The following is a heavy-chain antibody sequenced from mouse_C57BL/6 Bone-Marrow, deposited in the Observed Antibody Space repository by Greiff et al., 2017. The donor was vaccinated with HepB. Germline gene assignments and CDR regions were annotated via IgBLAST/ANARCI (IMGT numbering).Heavy chain of an antibody. D-gene: IGHD1-1*01. J-gene: IGHJ3*01. Sequence: QVQLQQSGAELVRPGASVTLSCKASGYTFTDYEMHWVKQTPVHGLEWIGAIDPETGGTAYNQKFKGKAILTADKSSSTAYMELRSLTSEDSAVYYCTRCRGGRCFAYWGQGTLVTVSA. CDR1: GYTFTDYE. CDR3: TRCRGGRCFAY. CDR2: IDPETGGT. V-gene: IGHV1-15*01.